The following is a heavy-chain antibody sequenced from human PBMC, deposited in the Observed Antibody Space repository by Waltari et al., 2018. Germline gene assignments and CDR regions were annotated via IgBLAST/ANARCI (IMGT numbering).Heavy chain of an antibody. J-gene: IGHJ5*02. CDR1: GYTFTTYA. Sequence: QVQLVQSGAEVKKPGASVKVSCRASGYTFTTYAIHWVRQAPGQSLEWMGRINEGNGNTIYSQKFQGRITITRDTSSGTAYMELTSLRSEDTAVYYCARDLPYYDFLSGVGGGYFDPWGQGTLVTVSS. CDR2: INEGNGNT. D-gene: IGHD3-3*01. V-gene: IGHV1-3*01. CDR3: ARDLPYYDFLSGVGGGYFDP.